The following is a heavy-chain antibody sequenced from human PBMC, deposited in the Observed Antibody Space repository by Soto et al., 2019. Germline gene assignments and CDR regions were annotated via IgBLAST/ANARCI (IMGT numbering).Heavy chain of an antibody. J-gene: IGHJ5*02. CDR1: GFTLSNYG. D-gene: IGHD3-10*01. V-gene: IGHV3-33*01. Sequence: GGSLRLSCVASGFTLSNYGMHWVRQAPDKGLEWIALIWYEGTTKYSTDSMKGRFSISRDQSKSTLYLQVNSLRAEDTATYYCARDVGSSGSSRWFDTWGQGTLVTVSS. CDR3: ARDVGSSGSSRWFDT. CDR2: IWYEGTTK.